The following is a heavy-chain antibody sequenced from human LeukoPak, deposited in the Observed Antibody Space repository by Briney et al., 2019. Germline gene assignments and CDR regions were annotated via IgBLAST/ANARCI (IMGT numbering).Heavy chain of an antibody. J-gene: IGHJ4*02. V-gene: IGHV3-48*04. CDR3: ARNLPAADY. CDR2: ISSTSSVI. D-gene: IGHD2-2*01. Sequence: GGSLGLSCAASGSTFSSHTMNWVRQAPGKGLEWVSYISSTSSVIYYADSVKGRFTISKDNAKSSLYLQMNSLRAEDTAVYYCARNLPAADYWGQGTLVTVSS. CDR1: GSTFSSHT.